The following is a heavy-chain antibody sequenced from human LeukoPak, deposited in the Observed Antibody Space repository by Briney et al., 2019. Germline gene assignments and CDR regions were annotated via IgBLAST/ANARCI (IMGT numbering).Heavy chain of an antibody. CDR1: GGSISSGSYY. D-gene: IGHD2-2*02. CDR3: ARRAIGVVVPAAIPRNGDYYYYMDV. J-gene: IGHJ6*03. CDR2: IYTSGST. Sequence: SETLSLTCTVSGGSISSGSYYWSWIRQPAGKGLEWIGRIYTSGSTNYNPSLKSRVTISVDTSKNQFSLKLSSVTAADTAVYYCARRAIGVVVPAAIPRNGDYYYYMDVWGKGTTVTVSS. V-gene: IGHV4-61*02.